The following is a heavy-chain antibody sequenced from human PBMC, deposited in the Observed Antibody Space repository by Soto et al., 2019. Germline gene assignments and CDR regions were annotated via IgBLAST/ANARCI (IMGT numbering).Heavy chain of an antibody. Sequence: EVQLLESGGGLVQPGGSLRLSCAASGFTFSSYVMNWVRQAPGKGLEWVSGISGSGSNTYYADPVKGRFTISRDNSNDTLYLQMNRLRAEDTAVYYCAHPYYSGSSYYGFDVWGRGTTVTVSS. CDR3: AHPYYSGSSYYGFDV. J-gene: IGHJ6*02. CDR1: GFTFSSYV. D-gene: IGHD3-10*01. CDR2: ISGSGSNT. V-gene: IGHV3-23*01.